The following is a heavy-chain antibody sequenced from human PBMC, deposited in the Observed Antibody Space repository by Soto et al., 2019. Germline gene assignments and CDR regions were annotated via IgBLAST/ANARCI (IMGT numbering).Heavy chain of an antibody. V-gene: IGHV3-33*01. CDR3: ARDGFGLQLWFDY. D-gene: IGHD5-18*01. CDR2: IWYDGSNK. Sequence: GGSLRLSCAASGFTFSSYGMHWVRQAPGKGLEWVAVIWYDGSNKYYADSVKGRFTISRDNSKNTLYLQMNSLRAEDTAVYYCARDGFGLQLWFDYWGQGTLVTVSS. CDR1: GFTFSSYG. J-gene: IGHJ4*02.